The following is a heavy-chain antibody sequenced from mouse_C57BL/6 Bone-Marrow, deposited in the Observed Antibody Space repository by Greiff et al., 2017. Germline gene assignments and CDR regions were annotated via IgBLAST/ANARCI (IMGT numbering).Heavy chain of an antibody. Sequence: EVQLQQSGPELVKPGASVKISCKASGYTFTDYYMNWVKQSHGKSLEWIGDINPNNGGTSYNQKFKGKATLTVDKSSSTAYMELRSLPSEDSAVYYCATSTVVATPGAYWGQGTLVTVSA. CDR1: GYTFTDYY. V-gene: IGHV1-26*01. J-gene: IGHJ3*01. CDR3: ATSTVVATPGAY. CDR2: INPNNGGT. D-gene: IGHD1-1*01.